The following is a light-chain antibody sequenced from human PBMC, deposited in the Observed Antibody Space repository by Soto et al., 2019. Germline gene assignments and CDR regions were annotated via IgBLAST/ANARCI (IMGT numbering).Light chain of an antibody. V-gene: IGKV3-15*01. J-gene: IGKJ1*01. CDR3: QQYNNWPRT. Sequence: EIVMTQSPATLSVSPGERATLSCRASQSVSSNLAWYQQKPGQAPRLLIYGASTRATGIPARFSGSGSATEFTLAISSGQAQHFAVYYCQQYNNWPRTFGQGTKVEIK. CDR2: GAS. CDR1: QSVSSN.